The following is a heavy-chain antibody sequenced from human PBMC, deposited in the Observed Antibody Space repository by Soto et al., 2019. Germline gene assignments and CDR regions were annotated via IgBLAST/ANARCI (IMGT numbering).Heavy chain of an antibody. Sequence: QVQLVQSGAEVKKPGSSVKVSCKASGGTFSSYTISWVRQAPGQGLEWMGRIIPILGIANYAQKFQGRVTITADKSTSTAYMELSSLRSEDTAVYYCARGVAPTPWEGYFDLWGRGTLVTVSS. CDR3: ARGVAPTPWEGYFDL. CDR1: GGTFSSYT. V-gene: IGHV1-69*02. J-gene: IGHJ2*01. D-gene: IGHD5-12*01. CDR2: IIPILGIA.